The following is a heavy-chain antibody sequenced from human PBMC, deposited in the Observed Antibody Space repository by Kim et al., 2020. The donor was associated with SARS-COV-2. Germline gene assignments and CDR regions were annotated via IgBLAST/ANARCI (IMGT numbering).Heavy chain of an antibody. V-gene: IGHV4-34*01. Sequence: SETLSLTCAVYGGSFSGYYWSWIRQPPGKGLEWIGEINHSGSTNYNPSLKSRVTIAVDTSKNQFSLKLSSVTAADTAVYYCARDTVTLYWYFDLWGRGTLVTVSS. CDR3: ARDTVTLYWYFDL. J-gene: IGHJ2*01. CDR1: GGSFSGYY. D-gene: IGHD4-17*01. CDR2: INHSGST.